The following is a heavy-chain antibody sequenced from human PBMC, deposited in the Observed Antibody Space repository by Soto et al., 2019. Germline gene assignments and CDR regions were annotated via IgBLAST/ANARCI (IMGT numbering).Heavy chain of an antibody. J-gene: IGHJ4*02. CDR3: ARALFDY. V-gene: IGHV1-46*04. CDR2: INPSGGST. CDR1: GYTFTSYY. Sequence: ASVKVSCKASGYTFTSYYMHWVRQAPGQGLEWMGIINPSGGSTNYADSVKGQFTISRDNAKNTLYLQMSSLRAEDTAVYYCARALFDYWGQGTLVTVSS.